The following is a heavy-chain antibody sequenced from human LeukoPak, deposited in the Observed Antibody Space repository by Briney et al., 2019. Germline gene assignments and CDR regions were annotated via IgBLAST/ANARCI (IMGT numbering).Heavy chain of an antibody. V-gene: IGHV4-59*10. CDR3: ARGPLVVITPTDPYYFDY. CDR1: GGSFSGYY. D-gene: IGHD3-22*01. Sequence: PSETLSLTCAVYGGSFSGYYWSWIRQPAGKGLEWIGRIYTSGSTNYNPSLKSRVTMSVDTSKNQFSLKLSSVTAADTAVYYCARGPLVVITPTDPYYFDYWGQGTLVTVSS. J-gene: IGHJ4*02. CDR2: IYTSGST.